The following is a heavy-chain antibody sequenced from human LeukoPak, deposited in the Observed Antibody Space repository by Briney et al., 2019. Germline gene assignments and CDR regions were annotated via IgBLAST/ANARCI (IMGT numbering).Heavy chain of an antibody. CDR2: IRYDGSDK. Sequence: PGGSLRLSCAASGFTFSRYGMHWVRPAPGKGLEWVAFIRYDGSDKKYKDSVKGRFTVSKDNSKNTLSLQMHSLRVEDTAVYYCATHYYASGNYYNPIFYWGQGALVTVSS. J-gene: IGHJ4*02. D-gene: IGHD3-10*01. CDR1: GFTFSRYG. V-gene: IGHV3-30*02. CDR3: ATHYYASGNYYNPIFY.